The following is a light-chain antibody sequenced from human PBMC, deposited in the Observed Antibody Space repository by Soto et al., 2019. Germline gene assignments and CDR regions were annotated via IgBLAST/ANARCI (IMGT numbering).Light chain of an antibody. Sequence: EIVLTQSPGTLSLSPGERATLSCRASQSVSSSYLAWYQQKPGQAPRLLIYGASSRATGIPDRFSGSGSGTDFTLTISRLEPEDFAVYYCQQYVSSPLTFGRGPKVEIK. CDR3: QQYVSSPLT. J-gene: IGKJ4*01. V-gene: IGKV3-20*01. CDR2: GAS. CDR1: QSVSSSY.